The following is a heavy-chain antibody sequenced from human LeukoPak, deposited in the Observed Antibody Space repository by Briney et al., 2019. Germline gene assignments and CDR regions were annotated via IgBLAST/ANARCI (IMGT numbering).Heavy chain of an antibody. CDR2: IYYTGVT. CDR3: ARERSSSGGHSWFDP. V-gene: IGHV4-39*07. CDR1: GGYIITSGHY. Sequence: SETLSLTCTVSGGYIITSGHYWGWIRQPPGKGLEWIGSIYYTGVTSTNPFFRSRMSISVDTSKNQFSLNLTSVSAADAAVYYCARERSSSGGHSWFDPWGQGTLVTVSS. J-gene: IGHJ5*02. D-gene: IGHD4-23*01.